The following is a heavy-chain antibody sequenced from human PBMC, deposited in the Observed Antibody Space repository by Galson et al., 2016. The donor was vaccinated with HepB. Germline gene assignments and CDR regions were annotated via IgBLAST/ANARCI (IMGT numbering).Heavy chain of an antibody. CDR3: GRGGAVTSYSRLDN. CDR2: INAGNDNT. D-gene: IGHD3-16*01. V-gene: IGHV1-3*01. J-gene: IGHJ4*02. CDR1: GYTFTSYG. Sequence: SVKVSCKASGYTFTSYGISWVRQAPGQRLEWMGWINAGNDNTKYSQKFQGRVTFTRDTSASTAYMELSSLRSEDTAVYYCGRGGAVTSYSRLDNWGQGTLVTVSS.